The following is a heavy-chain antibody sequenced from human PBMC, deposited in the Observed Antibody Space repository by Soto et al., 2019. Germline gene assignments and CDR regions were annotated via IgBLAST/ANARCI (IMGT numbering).Heavy chain of an antibody. CDR1: GFTFSSYE. D-gene: IGHD3-22*01. CDR2: ISSSGSTI. CDR3: ARRDFYDSSGYYYPLDY. Sequence: PGGSLRLSCAASGFTFSSYEMNWVRQAPGKGLEWVSYISSSGSTIYYADSVKGRFTISRDNAKNSLYLQMNSLRAEDTAVYYCARRDFYDSSGYYYPLDYWGQGTLVTVSS. V-gene: IGHV3-48*03. J-gene: IGHJ4*02.